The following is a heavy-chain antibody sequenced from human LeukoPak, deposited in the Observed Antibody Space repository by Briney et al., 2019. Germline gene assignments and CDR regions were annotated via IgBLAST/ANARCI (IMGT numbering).Heavy chain of an antibody. Sequence: GGSLRLSCAASGFTFSIYAMSWVRQAPGKGLEWVSSISGNGGSTYYADSVKGRFTISRDNSKNTLYLQMNSLRAEDTAVYHCAKSRREDFWRQAFHIWGQGTMVTVSS. CDR2: ISGNGGST. CDR3: AKSRREDFWRQAFHI. V-gene: IGHV3-23*01. CDR1: GFTFSIYA. D-gene: IGHD3-3*01. J-gene: IGHJ3*02.